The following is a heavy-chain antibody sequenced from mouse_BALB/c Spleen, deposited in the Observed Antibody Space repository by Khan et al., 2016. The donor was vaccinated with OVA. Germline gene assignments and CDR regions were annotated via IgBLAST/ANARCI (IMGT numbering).Heavy chain of an antibody. J-gene: IGHJ3*01. CDR1: GYTFPSYT. Sequence: QVQLKESGAELARPGASVKMSCKASGYTFPSYTIHWIKQRPGQGLAWIGYINPSSGYTNYNQKFKDKATLNADKSSTTAYMQLSSLTSDDSAVYYCARDGAYYRNDGWFAYWGQGTLVTVSA. V-gene: IGHV1-4*01. D-gene: IGHD2-14*01. CDR2: INPSSGYT. CDR3: ARDGAYYRNDGWFAY.